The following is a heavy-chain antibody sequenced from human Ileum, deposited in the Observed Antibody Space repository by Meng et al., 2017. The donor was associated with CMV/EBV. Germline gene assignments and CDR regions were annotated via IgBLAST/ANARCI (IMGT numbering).Heavy chain of an antibody. J-gene: IGHJ4*02. D-gene: IGHD5-18*01. V-gene: IGHV5-51*01. CDR3: ARRRIQLWTRTYYFDY. CDR1: GYSFTSYW. CDR2: IYPGDSDI. Sequence: GESLKISCKGSGYSFTSYWIGWVRQMPGKGLEWMGIIYPGDSDIRYSPSFQGQVTISADKSISTAYLQWSSLKAADTAMYYCARRRIQLWTRTYYFDYWGQGTLVTVSS.